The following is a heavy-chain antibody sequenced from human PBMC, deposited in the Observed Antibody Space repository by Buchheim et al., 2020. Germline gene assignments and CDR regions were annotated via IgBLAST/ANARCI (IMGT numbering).Heavy chain of an antibody. Sequence: QVQLQESGPGLVKPSQTLSLTCTVSGGSISSGDYYWSWIRQPPGKGLEWIGYIYYSGSTYYNPSLKSRVTISVDTSKNQFSLKLSSVPAADTAVYYCARGSCGGDCYSLYYYYDMDVWGQGTT. CDR1: GGSISSGDYY. V-gene: IGHV4-30-4*01. J-gene: IGHJ6*01. D-gene: IGHD2-21*02. CDR3: ARGSCGGDCYSLYYYYDMDV. CDR2: IYYSGST.